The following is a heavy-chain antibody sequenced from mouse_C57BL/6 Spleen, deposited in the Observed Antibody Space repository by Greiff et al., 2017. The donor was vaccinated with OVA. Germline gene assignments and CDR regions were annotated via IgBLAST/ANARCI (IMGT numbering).Heavy chain of an antibody. CDR2: ICSGGDYI. J-gene: IGHJ3*01. D-gene: IGHD2-2*01. CDR1: GFTFSSYA. CDR3: TGDDGYDEEFAY. Sequence: EVKLVESGEGLVKPGGSLKLSCAASGFTFSSYAMSWVRQTPEKRLEWVAYICSGGDYIYYADTVKGRFTISRDNARNTLYLQMSSLKSEDTAMYYCTGDDGYDEEFAYWGQGTLVTVSA. V-gene: IGHV5-9-1*02.